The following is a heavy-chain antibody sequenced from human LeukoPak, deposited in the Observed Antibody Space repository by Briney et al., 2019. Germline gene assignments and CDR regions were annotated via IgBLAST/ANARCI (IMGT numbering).Heavy chain of an antibody. Sequence: PGGSLRLSCAASGFTFSGFAMTWVRQAPGRGLEWVSTVSGRGENTDYADSVRGRCTISRDNSKNTLYLQMNSLRVEDTAIYYCAIEDYTGSCQQCRGGLDSWGQGSLVTVSS. CDR2: VSGRGENT. CDR3: AIEDYTGSCQQCRGGLDS. D-gene: IGHD1-26*01. CDR1: GFTFSGFA. V-gene: IGHV3-23*01. J-gene: IGHJ4*02.